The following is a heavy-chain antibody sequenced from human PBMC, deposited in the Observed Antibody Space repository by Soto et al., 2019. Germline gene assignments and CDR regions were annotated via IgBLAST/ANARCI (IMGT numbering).Heavy chain of an antibody. Sequence: SETLSRTCNVSGGSINSYYWNWIRQPPGKGLEWIAYIYYNGNTDSNPSLESRVTISLDTPKNQLSLKLSSVTAADTAVYYCARGYRAYIYANFVKWGQGILETVFS. J-gene: IGHJ4*02. V-gene: IGHV4-59*01. D-gene: IGHD5-18*01. CDR3: ARGYRAYIYANFVK. CDR2: IYYNGNT. CDR1: GGSINSYY.